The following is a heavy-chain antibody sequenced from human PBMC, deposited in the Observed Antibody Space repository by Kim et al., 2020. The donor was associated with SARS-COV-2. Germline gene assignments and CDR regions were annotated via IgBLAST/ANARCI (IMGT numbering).Heavy chain of an antibody. V-gene: IGHV1-2*02. Sequence: PNSGGTNSAQKVQGRVTMTRDTSISTAYMELSRLRSDDTAVYYCARSWDYWGQGTLVTVSS. CDR3: ARSWDY. J-gene: IGHJ4*02. CDR2: PNSGGT.